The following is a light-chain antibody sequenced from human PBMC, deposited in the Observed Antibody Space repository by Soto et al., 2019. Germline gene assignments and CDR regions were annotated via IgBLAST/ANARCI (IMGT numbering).Light chain of an antibody. CDR2: AAS. CDR1: QSIGTF. CDR3: QQGYSTPLT. J-gene: IGKJ4*01. Sequence: DIQMTQSPSSLSASVGDRVTITCRASQSIGTFLNWYQHKPGKAPKLMIYAASSLQSGVPSRFSGSGSRTDFTLTVSSLQPGDFATYFCQQGYSTPLTFGGGTKVEIK. V-gene: IGKV1-39*01.